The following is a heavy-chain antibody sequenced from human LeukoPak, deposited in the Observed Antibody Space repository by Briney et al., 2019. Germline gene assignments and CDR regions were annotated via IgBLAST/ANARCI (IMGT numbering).Heavy chain of an antibody. J-gene: IGHJ1*01. D-gene: IGHD6-13*01. CDR3: ARTARAAAGPEYFQH. CDR2: INPNSGGT. V-gene: IGHV1-2*02. Sequence: ASVKVSCKASGYTFTGYYMHWVRQAPGQGLEWMGWINPNSGGTSYAQKFQGRVTMTRDTSISTAYMELSRLRSDDTAVYYCARTARAAAGPEYFQHWGQGTLVTVSS. CDR1: GYTFTGYY.